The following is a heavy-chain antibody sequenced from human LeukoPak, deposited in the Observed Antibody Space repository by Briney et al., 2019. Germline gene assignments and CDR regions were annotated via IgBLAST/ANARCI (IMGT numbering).Heavy chain of an antibody. D-gene: IGHD1-26*01. V-gene: IGHV4-39*01. CDR2: IYSSGST. J-gene: IGHJ4*02. Sequence: PSETLPLTCTVSGGSISSSSYYWGWIRQPPGKGLEWIGNIYSSGSTYYNASLQSRVTISIDTSKNQFSLRLNSVTAADTAMYYCAKSGGYGLIDYWGQGTRVTVSS. CDR1: GGSISSSSYY. CDR3: AKSGGYGLIDY.